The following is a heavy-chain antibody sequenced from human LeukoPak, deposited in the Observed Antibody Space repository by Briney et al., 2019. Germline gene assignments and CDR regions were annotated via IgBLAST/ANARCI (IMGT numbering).Heavy chain of an antibody. V-gene: IGHV3-48*01. CDR3: ARAHPGDYGDFQFDY. D-gene: IGHD4-17*01. J-gene: IGHJ4*02. CDR1: GFTFSSYW. CDR2: ISSSSSTI. Sequence: SGGSLRLSCAASGFTFSSYWMSWVRQAPGKGLEWVSYISSSSSTIYYADSVKGRFTISRDNAKNSLYLQMNSLRAEDTAVYYCARAHPGDYGDFQFDYWGQGTLVTVSS.